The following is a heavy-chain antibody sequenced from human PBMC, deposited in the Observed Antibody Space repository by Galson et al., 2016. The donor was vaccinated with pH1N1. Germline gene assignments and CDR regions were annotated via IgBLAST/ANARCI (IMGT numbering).Heavy chain of an antibody. Sequence: SLRLSCAASGFTFKDAWMSWVRQAPEKGLEWVGRIKSKTEGATRDFAAPVRGRFAISRDDSKSTVFLQMDSLKTEDTAVYYCAAGSGRSDFDYWGQGIQVTVSS. CDR2: IKSKTEGATR. V-gene: IGHV3-15*01. D-gene: IGHD3-10*01. J-gene: IGHJ4*02. CDR3: AAGSGRSDFDY. CDR1: GFTFKDAW.